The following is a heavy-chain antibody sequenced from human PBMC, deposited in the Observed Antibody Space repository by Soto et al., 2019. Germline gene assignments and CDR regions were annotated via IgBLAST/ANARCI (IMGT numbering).Heavy chain of an antibody. J-gene: IGHJ4*02. CDR3: ARGMIGGTTVNSSVDQPDY. CDR1: GGSFSGYY. D-gene: IGHD4-4*01. V-gene: IGHV4-34*01. CDR2: INNSGST. Sequence: SETLSLTCAVYGGSFSGYYWSWIRQPPGKGLEWIGEINNSGSTNYNPSIKSRVPISVDTSKNRFSLKLSSVTAADTAVYYCARGMIGGTTVNSSVDQPDYWGQGTLVTVSS.